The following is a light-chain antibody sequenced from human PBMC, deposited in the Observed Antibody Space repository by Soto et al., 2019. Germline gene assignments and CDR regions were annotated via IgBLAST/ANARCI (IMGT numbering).Light chain of an antibody. V-gene: IGKV1-5*03. CDR1: QSISSW. Sequence: DIQMTQSPSTLSASVGDRVTITCRASQSISSWLAWYQQKPGKAPNLLIYKASSLGSGVPSRFSGSGSGTEFTLTISSLQPDDFATYYCQHYNSYPQTFGQGTKVEIK. CDR3: QHYNSYPQT. CDR2: KAS. J-gene: IGKJ1*01.